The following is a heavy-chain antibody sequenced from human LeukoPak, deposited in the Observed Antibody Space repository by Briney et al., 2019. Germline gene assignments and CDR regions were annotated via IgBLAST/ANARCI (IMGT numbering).Heavy chain of an antibody. J-gene: IGHJ6*02. CDR3: ARSRVDYNPPDYYYYGMDV. Sequence: PSETLSLTCTVSGGSISICSYYWSWIRQPAGKGLEWFGRIYTSGSTNYNPSLQSRVTISVDPSKNKFSLKLRSVAAADTAVYYCARSRVDYNPPDYYYYGMDVWGQGTTVTVSS. V-gene: IGHV4-61*02. D-gene: IGHD4-11*01. CDR2: IYTSGST. CDR1: GGSISICSYY.